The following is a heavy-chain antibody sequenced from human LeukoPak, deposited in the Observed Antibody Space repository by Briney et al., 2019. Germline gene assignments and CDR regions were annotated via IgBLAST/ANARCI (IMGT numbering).Heavy chain of an antibody. CDR1: GFTFSSYA. Sequence: GGSLRLSCAASGFTFSSYAMSWVRQAPGKGLEWVSAISGSGGSTYYADSVKGRFTISRDNSKNTPYLQMNSLRAEDTAVYYCAKDNGHDYGELFDYWGQGTLVTVSS. CDR3: AKDNGHDYGELFDY. D-gene: IGHD4-17*01. V-gene: IGHV3-23*01. J-gene: IGHJ4*02. CDR2: ISGSGGST.